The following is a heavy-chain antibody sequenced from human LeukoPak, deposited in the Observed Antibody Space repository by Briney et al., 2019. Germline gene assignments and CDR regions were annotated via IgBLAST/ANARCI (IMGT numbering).Heavy chain of an antibody. V-gene: IGHV3-11*04. D-gene: IGHD3-16*01. CDR3: ARFLGDYVWGSDPALDY. J-gene: IGHJ4*02. Sequence: GGSLRLSCAASGFIFSDYYMSWIRQAPGKGLEWVSYISTAGTTIYYADSVKDRFTVSRDNAKNLLYLQMNGLRAEDTAVYYCARFLGDYVWGSDPALDYWGQGTLVTVSS. CDR2: ISTAGTTI. CDR1: GFIFSDYY.